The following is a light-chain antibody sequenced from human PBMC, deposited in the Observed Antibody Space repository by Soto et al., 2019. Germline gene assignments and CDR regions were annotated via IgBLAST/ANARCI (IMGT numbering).Light chain of an antibody. CDR2: KAS. J-gene: IGKJ1*01. Sequence: DIQMTQSPSSLSASVGDRVTITCRASQSISSYLNWYQQKPGKAPKLLIYKASSLESGVPSRFSGSGSGTEFTLTISSLQPDDFATYYCQQYNSYPWTLGQGTKVDIK. V-gene: IGKV1-5*03. CDR1: QSISSY. CDR3: QQYNSYPWT.